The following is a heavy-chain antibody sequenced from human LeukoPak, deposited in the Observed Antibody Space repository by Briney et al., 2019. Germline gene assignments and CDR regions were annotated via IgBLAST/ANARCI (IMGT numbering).Heavy chain of an antibody. J-gene: IGHJ6*02. V-gene: IGHV3-43*02. CDR3: AKDMGREIQLWLLRYYYYGMDV. CDR2: ISGDGGST. Sequence: PGGSLRLSCAASGFTFDDYAMHWVRQAPGKGLEWVSLISGDGGSTYYADSVKGRFTISRDNSKNSPYLQMNSLRTEDTALYYCAKDMGREIQLWLLRYYYYGMDVWGQGTTVTVSS. D-gene: IGHD5-18*01. CDR1: GFTFDDYA.